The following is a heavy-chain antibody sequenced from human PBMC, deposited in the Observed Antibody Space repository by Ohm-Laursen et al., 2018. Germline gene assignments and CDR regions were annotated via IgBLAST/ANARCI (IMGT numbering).Heavy chain of an antibody. Sequence: ASVKVSCKTPGYTFTNYYMHWVRQAPGQGLEWMGIINPSDGTTSYAQKFQGRVAMTRDTSASTVYMELSSLRSEDTAVYYCGRRWSAGDIDYWGQGTLVTVSS. D-gene: IGHD3-16*01. CDR3: GRRWSAGDIDY. J-gene: IGHJ4*02. V-gene: IGHV1-46*01. CDR2: INPSDGTT. CDR1: GYTFTNYY.